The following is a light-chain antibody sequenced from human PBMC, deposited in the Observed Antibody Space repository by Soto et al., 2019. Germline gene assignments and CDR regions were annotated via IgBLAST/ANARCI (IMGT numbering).Light chain of an antibody. V-gene: IGKV4-1*01. CDR2: WAS. Sequence: DFVMTQSPDSLAVSLGERATINCKSSQSVLSSVNNKNYLSWFQQKPGQPPKLLFSWASARESGVPDRCSCSGSGTEFTLTISSLQDEDGAVYYCQQHHNAPLTFGGGTKVEIK. J-gene: IGKJ4*01. CDR3: QQHHNAPLT. CDR1: QSVLSSVNNKNY.